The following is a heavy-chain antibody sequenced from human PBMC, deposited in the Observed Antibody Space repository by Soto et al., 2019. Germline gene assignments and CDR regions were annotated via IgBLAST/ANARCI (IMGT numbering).Heavy chain of an antibody. Sequence: GASVKVSCKASGYTFTSYDINWVRQATGQGLEWMGWMNPNSGNTGYAQKFQGRVTMTTNTSISTAYMELSSLRSEDTAVYYCASAAVSVHYYYYYMDVWGKGTTVTVSS. J-gene: IGHJ6*03. CDR3: ASAAVSVHYYYYYMDV. CDR1: GYTFTSYD. CDR2: MNPNSGNT. D-gene: IGHD3-10*01. V-gene: IGHV1-8*01.